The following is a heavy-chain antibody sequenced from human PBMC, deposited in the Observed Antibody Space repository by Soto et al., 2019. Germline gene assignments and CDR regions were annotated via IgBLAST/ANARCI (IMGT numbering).Heavy chain of an antibody. V-gene: IGHV4-31*03. J-gene: IGHJ3*02. CDR1: GGSISSGGYY. Sequence: SLTCTVSGGSISSGGYYWSWIRQHPGKGLEWIGYIYYSGSTYYNPSLKSRVTISVDTSKNQFSLKLSSVTAADTAVYYCARDTKIVGNHAFDIWGQGTMVTVSS. CDR3: ARDTKIVGNHAFDI. D-gene: IGHD3-22*01. CDR2: IYYSGST.